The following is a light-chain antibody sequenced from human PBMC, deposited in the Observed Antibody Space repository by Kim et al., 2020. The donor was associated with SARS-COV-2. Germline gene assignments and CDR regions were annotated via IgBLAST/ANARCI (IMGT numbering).Light chain of an antibody. V-gene: IGKV3-20*01. J-gene: IGKJ4*01. CDR1: QTVNSDY. Sequence: SPEERATLSCRASQTVNSDYLAWYQQKPGQAPRLLIYGASYRSTAVPDRFSGSGSGTDFTLTINRLEPEDFAIYYCQQYGKSPLTFGGGTKVEIK. CDR3: QQYGKSPLT. CDR2: GAS.